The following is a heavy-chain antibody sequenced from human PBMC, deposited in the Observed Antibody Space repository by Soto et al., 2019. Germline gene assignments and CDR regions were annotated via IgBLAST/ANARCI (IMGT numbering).Heavy chain of an antibody. V-gene: IGHV3-74*01. CDR1: GFTFSSYW. Sequence: EVQLVESGGGLVQPGGSLRLSCAAAGFTFSSYWMHWVRQAPGKGLVWVSRLNRDGSSTSYADSVKGRFTIGRDNAKNTLYLQMNSLRAVATAVYYCARLLSGHYAIVTGSDYWGQGTRVTVSS. CDR3: ARLLSGHYAIVTGSDY. J-gene: IGHJ4*02. D-gene: IGHD3-9*01. CDR2: LNRDGSST.